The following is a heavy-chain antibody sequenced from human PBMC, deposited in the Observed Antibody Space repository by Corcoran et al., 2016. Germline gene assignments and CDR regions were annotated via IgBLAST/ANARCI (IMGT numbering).Heavy chain of an antibody. CDR2: INPNSGGT. D-gene: IGHD6-19*01. CDR1: GYTFTGYY. CDR3: ARDLGLMDSSGWAFDY. J-gene: IGHJ4*02. Sequence: QVQLVQSGAEVKKPGASVKVSCKASGYTFTGYYMHWVRQAPGQGLEWMGWINPNSGGTNYAQKFQGWVTMTRDTSISTAYMELSRLRSDDTAVYYCARDLGLMDSSGWAFDYWGQGTLVTVSS. V-gene: IGHV1-2*04.